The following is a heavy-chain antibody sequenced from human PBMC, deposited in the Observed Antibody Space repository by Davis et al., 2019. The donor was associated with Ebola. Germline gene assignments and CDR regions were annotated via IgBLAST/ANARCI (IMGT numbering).Heavy chain of an antibody. Sequence: GGSLRLSCAASGFTFDDYGMRWVRQAPGKGLEWVSLISWDGGSTYSADSVKGRFTISRDNSKNSLYLQMNSLRAEDTALYYCAKDNLAGRYFDYWGRGTLVTVSS. V-gene: IGHV3-43D*03. J-gene: IGHJ4*02. D-gene: IGHD2-21*01. CDR3: AKDNLAGRYFDY. CDR2: ISWDGGST. CDR1: GFTFDDYG.